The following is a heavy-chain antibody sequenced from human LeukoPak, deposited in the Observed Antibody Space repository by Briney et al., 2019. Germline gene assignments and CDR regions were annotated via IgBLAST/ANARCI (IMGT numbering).Heavy chain of an antibody. CDR1: GFTFSSYE. V-gene: IGHV3-48*03. CDR3: ARGLADYYDSSGYFFFDY. Sequence: GGSLRLPCAASGFTFSSYEMNWVRQAPGKGLEWVSYISSSGSTIYYADSVKGRFTISRDNAKNSLYLQMNSLRAEDTAVYYCARGLADYYDSSGYFFFDYWGQGTLVTVSS. D-gene: IGHD3-22*01. J-gene: IGHJ4*02. CDR2: ISSSGSTI.